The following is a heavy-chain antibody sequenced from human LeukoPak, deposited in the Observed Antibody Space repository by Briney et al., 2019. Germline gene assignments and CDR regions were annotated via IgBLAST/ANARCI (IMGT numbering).Heavy chain of an antibody. D-gene: IGHD2-21*01. CDR3: ARDAYCGGDCFDAFDI. V-gene: IGHV4-4*07. Sequence: SETLSLTCTVSGGSISSYYWSWIRQPAGKGLEWLGRIYTSGSTNYNPSLKSRVTMSVDTSKNQFSLKLSSVTAADTAVYYCARDAYCGGDCFDAFDIWGQGTMVTVSS. J-gene: IGHJ3*02. CDR2: IYTSGST. CDR1: GGSISSYY.